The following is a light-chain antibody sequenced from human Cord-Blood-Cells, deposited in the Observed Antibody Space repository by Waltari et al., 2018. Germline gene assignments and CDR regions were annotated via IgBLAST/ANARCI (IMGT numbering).Light chain of an antibody. J-gene: IGLJ2*01. CDR2: EGS. Sequence: QSALTQPASVSGSPGQSITISCTGTSSDVGSYNLVSWYQHHTGKAPKLRSYEGSKRPSGVSNRVSGSKSGNTASLTISGLQAEDEADYYCCSYAGSVVFGGGTKLTVL. CDR3: CSYAGSVV. CDR1: SSDVGSYNL. V-gene: IGLV2-23*01.